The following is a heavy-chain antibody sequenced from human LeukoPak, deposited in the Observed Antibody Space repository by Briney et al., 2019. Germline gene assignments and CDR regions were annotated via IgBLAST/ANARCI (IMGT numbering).Heavy chain of an antibody. CDR2: ISSSSSYI. CDR1: GFTFSSYS. Sequence: AGGSLRLSCAASGFTFSSYSMNWVRQAPGKGLEWVSSISSSSSYIYYADSVKGRFTISRDNAKNSLYLQMNSLRAEDTAVYYCARDLGGRWLQLGYFQHWGQGTLVTVSS. CDR3: ARDLGGRWLQLGYFQH. J-gene: IGHJ1*01. D-gene: IGHD5-24*01. V-gene: IGHV3-21*01.